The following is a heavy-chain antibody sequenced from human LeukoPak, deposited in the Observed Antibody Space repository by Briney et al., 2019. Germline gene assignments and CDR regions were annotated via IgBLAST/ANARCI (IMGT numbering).Heavy chain of an antibody. Sequence: GGSLRLSCAASGFTFSDYYMSWIRQAPGKGLEWASYISSSGSTIYYADSVKGRFTISRDNAKNSLYLQMNSLRAEDTAVYYCARDWDYYGSGSYLGYWGQGTLVTVSS. CDR1: GFTFSDYY. D-gene: IGHD3-10*01. CDR2: ISSSGSTI. CDR3: ARDWDYYGSGSYLGY. V-gene: IGHV3-11*01. J-gene: IGHJ4*02.